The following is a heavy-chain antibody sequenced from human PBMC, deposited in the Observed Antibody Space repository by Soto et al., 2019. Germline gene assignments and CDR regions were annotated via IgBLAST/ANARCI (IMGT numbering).Heavy chain of an antibody. CDR2: IKQDGSEK. D-gene: IGHD5-18*01. V-gene: IGHV3-7*05. J-gene: IGHJ3*01. CDR1: GFTFSSYW. CDR3: ARSVDTAVARGFDL. Sequence: GGSLRLSCAASGFTFSSYWMSWVRQAPGTGLEWVANIKQDGSEKHYVDSVKGRYTVSRDNAENSLYLQMNSLRGEDTAVYYCARSVDTAVARGFDLWVQGTRVTVSS.